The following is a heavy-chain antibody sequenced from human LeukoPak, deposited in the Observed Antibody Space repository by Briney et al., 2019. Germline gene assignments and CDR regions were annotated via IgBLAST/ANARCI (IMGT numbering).Heavy chain of an antibody. CDR1: GGSISSSNW. Sequence: SETLSLTCAVSGGSISSSNWWSWVRQPPGKGLEWIGEIYHSGSTNYNPSLKSRVTISVDKSKNQFSLKLSSVTAADTAVYYCARGSWNDDGALFDYWGQGTLVTVSS. D-gene: IGHD1-1*01. CDR3: ARGSWNDDGALFDY. V-gene: IGHV4-4*02. CDR2: IYHSGST. J-gene: IGHJ4*02.